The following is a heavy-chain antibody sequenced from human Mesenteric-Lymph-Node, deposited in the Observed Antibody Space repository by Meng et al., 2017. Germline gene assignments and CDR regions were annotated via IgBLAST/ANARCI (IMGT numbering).Heavy chain of an antibody. V-gene: IGHV3-30*07. CDR2: ISYDGSNK. Sequence: GESLKISCAASGFTFSSYAMHWVRQAPGKGLEWVAVISYDGSNKYYADSVKGRFTISRDNSKNTLYLQMNSLRAEDTAVYYCAKEAHGSTIFGVVIILGRNWFDPWGQGTLVTVSS. CDR3: AKEAHGSTIFGVVIILGRNWFDP. J-gene: IGHJ5*02. D-gene: IGHD3-3*01. CDR1: GFTFSSYA.